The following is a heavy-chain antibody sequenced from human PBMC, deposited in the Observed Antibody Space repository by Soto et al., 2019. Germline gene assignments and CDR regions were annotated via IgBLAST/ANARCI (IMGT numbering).Heavy chain of an antibody. D-gene: IGHD6-19*01. V-gene: IGHV4-31*03. CDR3: ARALLIPGYLAVAGTATFDY. CDR1: GGSISSGGYY. Sequence: TLSLNRPVSGGSISSGGYYWSWIRQHPGKGQERIGYIYYSGSTYYNPSLKSRVTISVDTSKNQFSLKLSSVTAADTAVYYCARALLIPGYLAVAGTATFDYWGQGTLVTVSS. CDR2: IYYSGST. J-gene: IGHJ4*02.